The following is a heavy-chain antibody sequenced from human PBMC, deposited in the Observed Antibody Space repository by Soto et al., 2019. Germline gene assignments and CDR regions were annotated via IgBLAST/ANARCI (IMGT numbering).Heavy chain of an antibody. CDR3: ARDWGSSGSFDY. CDR1: GFTFSSYN. J-gene: IGHJ4*02. D-gene: IGHD6-6*01. V-gene: IGHV3-21*03. CDR2: ISSSSSYI. Sequence: PGGSLRLSCAASGFTFSSYNMNWVRQAPGKGLEWVSSISSSSSYIYYADSVKGRFTISRDNAKNSLYLQMNSLRAEDTAVYYCARDWGSSGSFDYWGQGTLVTVSS.